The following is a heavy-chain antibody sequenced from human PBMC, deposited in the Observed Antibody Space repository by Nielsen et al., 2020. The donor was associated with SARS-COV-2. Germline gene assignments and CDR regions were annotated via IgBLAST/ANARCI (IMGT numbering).Heavy chain of an antibody. V-gene: IGHV5-51*01. J-gene: IGHJ6*02. D-gene: IGHD4-11*01. Sequence: GESLKISCEGSGYSFTNYWIGWVRQMPGKGLEWMGIIFPGDSATRYSPSFQGHVTISADKSISTAYLQWSSLKASDTAMYYCARSYDYSHYHYYDMDVWGQGTTVTVSS. CDR3: ARSYDYSHYHYYDMDV. CDR2: IFPGDSAT. CDR1: GYSFTNYW.